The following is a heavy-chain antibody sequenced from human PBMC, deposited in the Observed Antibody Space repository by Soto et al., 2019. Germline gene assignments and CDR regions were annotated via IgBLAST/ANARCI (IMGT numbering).Heavy chain of an antibody. Sequence: QVQLVQSGAEVKKPGSSVKVSCKASGGTFSSYAISWVRQAPGQGLEWMGGIIPIFGTANYAQKFQGRVTITADESTSTAYMELSSLRSEYTAVYYCAREQGGYSYGYRNGMDVWGQGTTVTVSS. J-gene: IGHJ6*02. CDR2: IIPIFGTA. CDR3: AREQGGYSYGYRNGMDV. D-gene: IGHD5-18*01. CDR1: GGTFSSYA. V-gene: IGHV1-69*01.